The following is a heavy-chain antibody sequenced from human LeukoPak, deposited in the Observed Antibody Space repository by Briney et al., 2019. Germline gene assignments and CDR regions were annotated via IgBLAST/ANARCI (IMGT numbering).Heavy chain of an antibody. J-gene: IGHJ4*02. CDR3: ATGMRDSYNNYYFDY. V-gene: IGHV4-59*01. CDR2: ISYSGNT. Sequence: PSETLSLTCTVSGGSISDYYWSWIRQPPGKGLEWIGYISYSGNTNYNPSLKSRVTISVDMSKNQFTLKLRSVTAADTAVYYCATGMRDSYNNYYFDYWSQGTLVTVSS. CDR1: GGSISDYY. D-gene: IGHD5-24*01.